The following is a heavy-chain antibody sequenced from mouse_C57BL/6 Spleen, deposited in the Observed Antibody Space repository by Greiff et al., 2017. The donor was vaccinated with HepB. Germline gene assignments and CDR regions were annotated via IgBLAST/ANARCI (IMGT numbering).Heavy chain of an antibody. CDR1: GYTFTDYY. V-gene: IGHV1-19*01. CDR2: INPYNGGT. CDR3: ARHSNYVDYAMDY. J-gene: IGHJ4*01. Sequence: VQLQQSGPVLVKPGASVKMSCKASGYTFTDYYMNWVKQSHGKSLEWIGGINPYNGGTSYNQKFKGKATLTVDKSSSTAYMELNSLTSEDSAVYYCARHSNYVDYAMDYWGQGTSVTVSS. D-gene: IGHD2-5*01.